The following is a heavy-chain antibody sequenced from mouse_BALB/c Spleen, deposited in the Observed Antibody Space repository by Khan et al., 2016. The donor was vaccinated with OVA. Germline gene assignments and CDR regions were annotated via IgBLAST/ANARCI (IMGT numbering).Heavy chain of an antibody. V-gene: IGHV1S81*02. CDR2: INPTNGGT. CDR1: GYTFTSYY. D-gene: IGHD1-2*01. Sequence: QVQLQPPGAELVKPGASVKLSCKASGYTFTSYYMYWVRQRPGQGLEWIGGINPTNGGTNFNEKFKTKATLTVDKSSSTAYMQLSSLTSEDSAVYYCTGTTATYYAMDYWGQGTSVTVSS. CDR3: TGTTATYYAMDY. J-gene: IGHJ4*01.